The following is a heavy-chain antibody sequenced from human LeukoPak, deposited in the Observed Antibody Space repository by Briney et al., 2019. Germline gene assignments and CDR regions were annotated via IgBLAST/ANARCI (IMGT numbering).Heavy chain of an antibody. Sequence: GALLLSCAAAGGAFSSDAMSWVRRAPGEGVEGGSAISGGGGSTYYADSVKGRFTISRDNSKNTLYLQMNSLRAEDTAVYYCAKDWDIVAKGLFDYWGQGTLVTVSS. V-gene: IGHV3-23*01. CDR2: ISGGGGST. CDR3: AKDWDIVAKGLFDY. D-gene: IGHD5-12*01. J-gene: IGHJ4*02. CDR1: GGAFSSDA.